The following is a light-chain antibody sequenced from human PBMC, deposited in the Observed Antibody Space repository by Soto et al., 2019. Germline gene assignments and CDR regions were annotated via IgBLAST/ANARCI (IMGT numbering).Light chain of an antibody. V-gene: IGKV3-15*01. Sequence: EIVMTQSQATLSVSPGERATLSCRASQSVSSNLAWYQQKPGQAPRLLIYGASTRATGIPARLSGSGSGTEFTLTISSLQSEDFAVYYCQQHDKWPFTFGQGTKLDIK. CDR2: GAS. CDR3: QQHDKWPFT. CDR1: QSVSSN. J-gene: IGKJ2*01.